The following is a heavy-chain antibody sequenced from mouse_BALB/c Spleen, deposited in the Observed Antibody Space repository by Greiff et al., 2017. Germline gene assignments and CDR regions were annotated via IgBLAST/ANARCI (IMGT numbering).Heavy chain of an antibody. CDR1: GYSITSDYA. J-gene: IGHJ4*01. CDR2: ISYSGST. V-gene: IGHV3-2*02. CDR3: ARDGTGAMDY. D-gene: IGHD1-2*01. Sequence: VQLKESGPGLVKPSQSLSLTCTVTGYSITSDYAWNWIRQFPGNKLEWMGYISYSGSTSYNPSLKSRISITRDTSKNQFFLQLNSVTTEDTATYYCARDGTGAMDYWGQGTSVTVSS.